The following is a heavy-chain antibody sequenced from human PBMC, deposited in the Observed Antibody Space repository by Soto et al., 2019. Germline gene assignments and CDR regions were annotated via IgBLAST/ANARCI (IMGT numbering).Heavy chain of an antibody. Sequence: GGSLRLSCAASGFTFSSYAMTWVRQAPGKGLEWVSVISSSGATTYYADSVKGRFTISRDNSKNTLYLQMNSLRAEDTAIYYCAKDLQTSVVRAYDYWGQGTLVTVSS. CDR1: GFTFSSYA. V-gene: IGHV3-23*01. J-gene: IGHJ4*02. CDR2: ISSSGATT. CDR3: AKDLQTSVVRAYDY. D-gene: IGHD4-17*01.